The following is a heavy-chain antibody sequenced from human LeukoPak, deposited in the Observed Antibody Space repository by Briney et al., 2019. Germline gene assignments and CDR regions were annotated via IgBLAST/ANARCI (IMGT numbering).Heavy chain of an antibody. V-gene: IGHV3-15*01. CDR3: TTDLGTYYHGSQRLIPIDY. Sequence: GGSLRLSCVDSGFTFTNAWMSWVRQAPGKGLEWIGRIKSKTDGETTNHAEPVRGRFTISRDDSKSAVYLQMNSLKIEDTAVYYCTTDLGTYYHGSQRLIPIDYWGQGTLVTVSS. CDR1: GFTFTNAW. J-gene: IGHJ4*02. D-gene: IGHD3-10*01. CDR2: IKSKTDGETT.